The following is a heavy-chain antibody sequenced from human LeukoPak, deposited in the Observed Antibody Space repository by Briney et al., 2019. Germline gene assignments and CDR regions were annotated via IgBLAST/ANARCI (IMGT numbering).Heavy chain of an antibody. CDR3: AREYSSGWSGTGY. V-gene: IGHV4-39*07. CDR2: IYYSGTT. D-gene: IGHD6-19*01. Sequence: SETLSLTCTVSGDSISSSSYFWGWIRQPPGKGLEYIGSIYYSGTTYYNPSLESRVTISVDTSKNQFSLKLSSVTAADTAVYYCAREYSSGWSGTGYWGQGTLVTVSS. CDR1: GDSISSSSYF. J-gene: IGHJ4*02.